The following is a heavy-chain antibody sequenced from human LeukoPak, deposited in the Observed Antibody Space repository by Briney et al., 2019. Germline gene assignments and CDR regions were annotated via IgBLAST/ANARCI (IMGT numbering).Heavy chain of an antibody. D-gene: IGHD3-22*01. J-gene: IGHJ4*02. V-gene: IGHV1-2*02. Sequence: ASVRVSCKASGYTFTVYFMHWVRQAPGQGLEWMGWINPNSGGTNYAQKFQGRVTMTRDTSISTAYMELSRLRSDDTAVYYCARELNYDSSGYYFDYWGQGTLVTVSS. CDR1: GYTFTVYF. CDR3: ARELNYDSSGYYFDY. CDR2: INPNSGGT.